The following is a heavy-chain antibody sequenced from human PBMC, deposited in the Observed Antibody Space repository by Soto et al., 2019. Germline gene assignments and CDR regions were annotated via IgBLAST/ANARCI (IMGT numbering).Heavy chain of an antibody. V-gene: IGHV4-34*01. CDR1: GGSFSGYY. CDR3: ARGGGYYYDSSGYFFSAKRVYYYGMDV. D-gene: IGHD3-22*01. Sequence: PSETLSLTXAVYGGSFSGYYWSWIRQPPGKGLEWIGEINHSGSTNYNPSLKSRVTISVDTSKNQFSLKLSSVTAADTAVYYCARGGGYYYDSSGYFFSAKRVYYYGMDVWGQGTTVTVS. CDR2: INHSGST. J-gene: IGHJ6*02.